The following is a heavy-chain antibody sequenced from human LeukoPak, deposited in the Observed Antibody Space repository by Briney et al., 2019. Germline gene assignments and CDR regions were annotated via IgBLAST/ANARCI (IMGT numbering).Heavy chain of an antibody. D-gene: IGHD3-10*01. CDR3: ASHHGRGEAFDY. CDR1: GASISDYY. CDR2: MYYSGIP. J-gene: IGHJ4*02. V-gene: IGHV4-59*07. Sequence: PSDTLSLTCTVSGASISDYYWSWIRQPPGKRLEGIAYMYYSGIPNYSRSLQSRVTMSADKSNNQVSLTLTSVTAADTAVYYCASHHGRGEAFDYWGRGTLVTVSS.